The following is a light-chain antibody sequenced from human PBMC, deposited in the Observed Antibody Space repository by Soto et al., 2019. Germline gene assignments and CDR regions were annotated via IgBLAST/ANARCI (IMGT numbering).Light chain of an antibody. Sequence: DIQMTQSPSSLSASLGDRVTITCRASENIDNYLNWYQHKPGKAPKLLIYATSTLQSGVPARFSGSGSGTEFTLTISSLQPEDFATYYCQQADSFPQTFGQGTKVDIK. CDR3: QQADSFPQT. J-gene: IGKJ1*01. V-gene: IGKV1-39*01. CDR2: ATS. CDR1: ENIDNY.